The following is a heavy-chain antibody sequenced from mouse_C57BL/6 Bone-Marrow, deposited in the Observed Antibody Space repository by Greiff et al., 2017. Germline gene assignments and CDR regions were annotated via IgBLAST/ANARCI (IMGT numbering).Heavy chain of an antibody. CDR2: IHPSDSDT. CDR1: GYTFTSYW. CDR3: ATDDCGSSHWSFDV. D-gene: IGHD1-1*01. Sequence: QVQLQQPGAELVKPGASVKVSCKASGYTFTSYWMHWVKQRPGQGLEWIGRIHPSDSDTNYNEKFKGKATLTVDKSSSTAYMQLSSLTSEDSAVYYCATDDCGSSHWSFDVWGTGTTVTVSS. J-gene: IGHJ1*03. V-gene: IGHV1-74*01.